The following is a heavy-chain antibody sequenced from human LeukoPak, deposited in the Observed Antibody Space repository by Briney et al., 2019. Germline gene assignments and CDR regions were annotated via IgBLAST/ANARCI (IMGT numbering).Heavy chain of an antibody. V-gene: IGHV1-18*01. CDR2: IGAYNGNT. D-gene: IGHD5-18*01. CDR1: GYTFTSYG. J-gene: IGHJ6*02. CDR3: ARAESGYSYGYGMDV. Sequence: ASVKVSCKASGYTFTSYGISWVRQAPGQGLEWMGWIGAYNGNTNYAQKLQGRVTMTTDTSTSTAYMELRSLRSDDTAVYYCARAESGYSYGYGMDVWGQGTTVTVSS.